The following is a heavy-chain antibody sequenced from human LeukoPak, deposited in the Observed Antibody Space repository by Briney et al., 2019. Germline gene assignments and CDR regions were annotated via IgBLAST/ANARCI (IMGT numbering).Heavy chain of an antibody. CDR1: GFTFSNFA. D-gene: IGHD3-10*01. CDR2: ISYDGSNK. V-gene: IGHV3-30*04. J-gene: IGHJ4*02. Sequence: AGGSLRLSCAASGFTFSNFAMHWVRQAPGKGLEWVAVISYDGSNKYYADSVKGRFTISRDNSKNTLYLQMKSLRAEDTAVYYCARDGGLWFGELYPDYWGQGTLVTVSS. CDR3: ARDGGLWFGELYPDY.